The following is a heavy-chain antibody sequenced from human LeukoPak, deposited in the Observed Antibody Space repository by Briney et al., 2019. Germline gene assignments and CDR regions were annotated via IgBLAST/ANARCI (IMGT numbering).Heavy chain of an antibody. V-gene: IGHV4-59*01. Sequence: PSETQSLTCTVSGGSISSYYWSWIRQPPGKGLEWIGYIYYSGSTNYNPSLKSRVTISVDTSKNQFSLKLSSVTAADTAVYYCARDPSGPYGGPFDYWGQGTLVTVSS. CDR1: GGSISSYY. CDR2: IYYSGST. CDR3: ARDPSGPYGGPFDY. D-gene: IGHD4/OR15-4a*01. J-gene: IGHJ4*02.